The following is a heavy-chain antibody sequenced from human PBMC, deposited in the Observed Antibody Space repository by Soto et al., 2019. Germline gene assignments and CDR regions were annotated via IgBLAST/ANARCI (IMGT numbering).Heavy chain of an antibody. CDR3: ARDGPSGTVPYYYYYGMDV. V-gene: IGHV3-30*03. CDR2: ISYEGSNK. J-gene: IGHJ6*02. CDR1: GFTFSSYG. Sequence: AGGSLRPSCAAPGFTFSSYGMHWVRQAPGKGLEWVAVISYEGSNKYHADSVKGRFTISRDNSKNTLYLQMDSLRAEDTAVYYCARDGPSGTVPYYYYYGMDVWGQGTTVTVSS. D-gene: IGHD6-13*01.